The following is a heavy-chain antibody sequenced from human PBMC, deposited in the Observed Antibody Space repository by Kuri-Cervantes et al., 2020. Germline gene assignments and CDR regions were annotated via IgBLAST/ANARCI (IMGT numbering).Heavy chain of an antibody. CDR2: IYHSGST. D-gene: IGHD6-19*01. CDR3: ARDDSVANYYYYGVDV. V-gene: IGHV4-38-2*02. CDR1: GYSISSGYY. Sequence: SETLSLTCTVSGYSISSGYYWGWIRQPPGKGLEWIGSIYHSGSTYYNPSLKSRVTISVDTSKNQFSLKLSSVTAADTAVYYCARDDSVANYYYYGVDVWGQGTTVTVSS. J-gene: IGHJ6*02.